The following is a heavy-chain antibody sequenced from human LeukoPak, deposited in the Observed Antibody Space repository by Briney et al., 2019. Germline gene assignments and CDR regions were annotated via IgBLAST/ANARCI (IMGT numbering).Heavy chain of an antibody. V-gene: IGHV4-4*07. Sequence: TSETLSLTCTVSGGSISNYFWSWVRQPAGKGLEWIGRIYSTGRSDYNPSLKSRITMSVDTSKNQFSLKLSSVTAADTAVYYCARDGPRSGYDLGHFDNLGQGTLVTASS. CDR1: GGSISNYF. CDR3: ARDGPRSGYDLGHFDN. CDR2: IYSTGRS. J-gene: IGHJ4*02. D-gene: IGHD5-12*01.